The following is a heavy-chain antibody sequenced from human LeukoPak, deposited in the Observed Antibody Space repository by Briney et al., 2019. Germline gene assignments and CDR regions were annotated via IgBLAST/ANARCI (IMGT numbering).Heavy chain of an antibody. J-gene: IGHJ3*02. V-gene: IGHV4-59*01. Sequence: PSETLSLTCTVSGGSISSYYWSWIRQPPGKGLEWIGYIYYSGSTNYNPSLKSRVTISVDTSKNQFSLKLSSVTAADTAVYYCARDRWELQDRSAFGIWGQGTMVTVSS. D-gene: IGHD1-26*01. CDR3: ARDRWELQDRSAFGI. CDR1: GGSISSYY. CDR2: IYYSGST.